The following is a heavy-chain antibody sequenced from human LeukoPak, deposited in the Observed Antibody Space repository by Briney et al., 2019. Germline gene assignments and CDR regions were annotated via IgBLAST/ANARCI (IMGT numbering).Heavy chain of an antibody. V-gene: IGHV3-74*03. CDR2: ISDDGTYT. CDR3: ASFGISWGSAY. J-gene: IGHJ4*02. Sequence: GRSLRLSCAASGFTFDDYAMHWVRQAPGKGLVWVSRISDDGTYTANVDSVEGRFTISRDNVRNTLYLHMNSLRAEDTAVYYCASFGISWGSAYWGQGTLVTVSS. D-gene: IGHD2-21*01. CDR1: GFTFDDYA.